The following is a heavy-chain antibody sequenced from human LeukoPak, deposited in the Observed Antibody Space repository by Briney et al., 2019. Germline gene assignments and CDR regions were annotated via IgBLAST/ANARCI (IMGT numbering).Heavy chain of an antibody. J-gene: IGHJ4*02. Sequence: PSETLSLTCTVPGGSISSSSYYWGWIRQPPGKGLEWIGSIYYSGSTYYNPSLKSRVTISVDTSKNQFSLKLSSVTAADTAVYYCARPVSLGRFTPENPFDYWGQGTLVTVSS. CDR1: GGSISSSSYY. CDR2: IYYSGST. D-gene: IGHD3-16*01. V-gene: IGHV4-39*01. CDR3: ARPVSLGRFTPENPFDY.